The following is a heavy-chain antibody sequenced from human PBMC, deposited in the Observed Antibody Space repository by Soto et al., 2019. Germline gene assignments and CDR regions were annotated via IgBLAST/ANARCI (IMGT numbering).Heavy chain of an antibody. Sequence: PGGSLRLSCAAPGFTFSSYGLRLVLQAPGKGLEWEAVISYDGSNKYYADSVKGRFTISRDNSKNTLYLQMNSLRAEDTAVYYCAKDGLRLLEWLIVRYYYGMDVWGQGTTVTVSS. CDR1: GFTFSSYG. J-gene: IGHJ6*02. D-gene: IGHD3-3*01. CDR2: ISYDGSNK. CDR3: AKDGLRLLEWLIVRYYYGMDV. V-gene: IGHV3-30*18.